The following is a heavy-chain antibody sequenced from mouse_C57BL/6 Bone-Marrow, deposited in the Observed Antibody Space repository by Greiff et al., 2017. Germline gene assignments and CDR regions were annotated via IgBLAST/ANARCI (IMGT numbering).Heavy chain of an antibody. CDR3: ARNYGSSFWFAY. Sequence: GQGLEWIGNINPSNGGTNYNEKFKSKATLTVDKSSSTAYMQLSSLTSEDSAVYYCARNYGSSFWFAYWGQGTLVTVSA. D-gene: IGHD1-1*01. CDR2: INPSNGGT. J-gene: IGHJ3*01. V-gene: IGHV1-53*01.